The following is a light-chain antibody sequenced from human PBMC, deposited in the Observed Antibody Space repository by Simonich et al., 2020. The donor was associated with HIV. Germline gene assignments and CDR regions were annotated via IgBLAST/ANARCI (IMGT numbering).Light chain of an antibody. J-gene: IGLJ3*02. CDR2: DVS. V-gene: IGLV2-14*03. CDR3: FSYTDNRGV. CDR1: SSDVGGYNY. Sequence: QSALTQPASVSGSPGQSITISCTGTSSDVGGYNYVSWSHQHPGKAPKLMIYDVSKRPSGVSNRFSGSKSGNTASLTISGLQAEDEADYYCFSYTDNRGVFGGGTKLTVL.